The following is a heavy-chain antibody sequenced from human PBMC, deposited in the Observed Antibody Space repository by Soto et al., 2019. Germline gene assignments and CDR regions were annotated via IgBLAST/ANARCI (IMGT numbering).Heavy chain of an antibody. J-gene: IGHJ4*02. CDR3: ARDRDYYDSSGYCDY. CDR1: GFTFSSYE. D-gene: IGHD3-22*01. Sequence: GGSLRLSCAASGFTFSSYEMNGVRQAPGKGLEWVSYISSSGSTIYYADSVKGRFTISRDNAKNSLYLQMNSLRAEDTAVYYCARDRDYYDSSGYCDYWGQGTLVTVSS. CDR2: ISSSGSTI. V-gene: IGHV3-48*03.